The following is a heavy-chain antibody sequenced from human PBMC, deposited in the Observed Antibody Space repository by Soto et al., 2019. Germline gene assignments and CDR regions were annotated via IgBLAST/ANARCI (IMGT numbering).Heavy chain of an antibody. V-gene: IGHV1-2*02. D-gene: IGHD1-26*01. Sequence: ASVKVSGKASGYPFMGYYIHWLRQAPEKGPEWMGEIGPESGATRYAQKFQGRVTMTRDMSITTVYMELNNLSPDDTAVYYCGRGRSGQIVVFYWGQGTPVTVSS. CDR3: GRGRSGQIVVFY. J-gene: IGHJ4*02. CDR2: IGPESGAT. CDR1: GYPFMGYY.